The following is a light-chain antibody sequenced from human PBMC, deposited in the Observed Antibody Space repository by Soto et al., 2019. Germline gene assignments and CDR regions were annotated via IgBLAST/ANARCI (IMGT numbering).Light chain of an antibody. CDR1: QSVGGNY. Sequence: EIVLTQSPGTLSLSPGERATLSCRASQSVGGNYLAWFQQKPGQAPRLLVYGASNRAAGIPDRFSGGGSGTDFTPTISRLEPEDFAVYYCQHYGSSPWTFGQGTEVDVK. V-gene: IGKV3-20*01. CDR2: GAS. CDR3: QHYGSSPWT. J-gene: IGKJ1*01.